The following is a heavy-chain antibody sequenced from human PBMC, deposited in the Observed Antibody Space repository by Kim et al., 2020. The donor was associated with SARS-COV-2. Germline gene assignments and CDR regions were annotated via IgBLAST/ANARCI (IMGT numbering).Heavy chain of an antibody. D-gene: IGHD3-9*01. V-gene: IGHV1-24*01. J-gene: IGHJ4*02. CDR2: FDPEDGET. Sequence: ASVKFSCKVSGYTLTELSMHWVRQAPGKGLEWMGGFDPEDGETIYAQKFQGRVTMTEDTSTDTAYMELSSLRSEDTAVYYCATDRGPARYFDWLLWYWGQGTLVTVSS. CDR1: GYTLTELS. CDR3: ATDRGPARYFDWLLWY.